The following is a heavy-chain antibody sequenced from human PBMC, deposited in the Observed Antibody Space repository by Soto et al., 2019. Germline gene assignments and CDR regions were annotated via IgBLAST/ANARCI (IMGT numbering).Heavy chain of an antibody. V-gene: IGHV4-34*02. J-gene: IGHJ6*03. CDR3: ARLFMLRGAILPEGYSSHMDV. CDR1: GVPCNAYY. CDR2: ITPSGGT. D-gene: IGHD2-15*01. Sequence: QVQLQQWGAGLLKPSESLSLTCAIYGVPCNAYYWSWIRQTPGKGLVWIGEITPSGGTNYNTSLMNRLTTSRDPSKNWFSLRLTSLTAADTAIYYCARLFMLRGAILPEGYSSHMDVWGKGTTVTVSS.